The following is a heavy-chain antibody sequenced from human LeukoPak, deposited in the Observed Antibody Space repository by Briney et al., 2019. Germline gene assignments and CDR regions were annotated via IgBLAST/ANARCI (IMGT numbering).Heavy chain of an antibody. J-gene: IGHJ4*02. CDR1: GGSISSSSYY. Sequence: PSETLSLTCTVSGGSISSSSYYWGWIRQPPGKGLEWIGEINHSGSTNYNPSLKSRVTISVDTSKNQFSLKLSSVTAADTAVYYCAIAVAGYFDYWGQGTLVTVSS. CDR3: AIAVAGYFDY. CDR2: INHSGST. V-gene: IGHV4-39*07. D-gene: IGHD6-19*01.